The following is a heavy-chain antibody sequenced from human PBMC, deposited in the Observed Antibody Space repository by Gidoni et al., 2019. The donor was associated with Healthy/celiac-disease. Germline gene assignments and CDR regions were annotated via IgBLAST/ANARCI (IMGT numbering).Heavy chain of an antibody. CDR1: GGSISSYY. CDR2: IYYRGST. J-gene: IGHJ6*02. Sequence: QVQLQESGPGLVKPSETLSLTCTVSGGSISSYYWSWIRQPPGKGLEWIGYIYYRGSTNSNPSLKSRVTISVDTSKNQFSLKLSSVTAADTAVYYCASSLVYYYGMDVWGQGTTVTVSS. CDR3: ASSLVYYYGMDV. V-gene: IGHV4-59*08. D-gene: IGHD3-16*02.